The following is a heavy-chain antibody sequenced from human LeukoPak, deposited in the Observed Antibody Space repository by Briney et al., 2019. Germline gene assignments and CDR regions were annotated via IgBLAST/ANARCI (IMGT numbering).Heavy chain of an antibody. V-gene: IGHV3-48*03. CDR3: ARMGSGSYPDY. J-gene: IGHJ4*02. Sequence: PGGSLRLSCAASGFTFSSYEMNWVRQAPGKGLEWVSYISGSGSIIYYADSVKGRFTISRDNAKNSLYLQMNSLRAEDTAVYYCARMGSGSYPDYWGQGTLVTVSS. CDR2: ISGSGSII. CDR1: GFTFSSYE. D-gene: IGHD1-26*01.